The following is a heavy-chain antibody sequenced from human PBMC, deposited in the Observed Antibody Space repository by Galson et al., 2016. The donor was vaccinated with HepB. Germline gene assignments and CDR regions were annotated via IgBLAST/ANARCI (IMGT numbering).Heavy chain of an antibody. V-gene: IGHV3-53*01. CDR3: ARGEITGTTGDY. D-gene: IGHD1-7*01. CDR2: IYSGGNT. J-gene: IGHJ4*02. CDR1: GFTVSNNY. Sequence: SLRLSCAASGFTVSNNYMTWVRQAPGKGLDWVSLIYSGGNTYYADSVKGRFTISRDNSKNTLYLQMNSLRTEDTAVYYCARGEITGTTGDYWGQGTLVTVSS.